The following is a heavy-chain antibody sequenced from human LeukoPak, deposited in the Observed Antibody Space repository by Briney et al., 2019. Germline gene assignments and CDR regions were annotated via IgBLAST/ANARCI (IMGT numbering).Heavy chain of an antibody. D-gene: IGHD4-11*01. CDR1: GFTFSSYG. CDR2: ISNNGSNK. CDR3: ARPHTVTTSLYYYYGMDV. Sequence: PGRSLRLSCAASGFTFSSYGMHWVRQAPGKGLEWVAVISNNGSNKYYADSVKGRFTISRDNSKNTLYLQMNSLRAEDTAVYYCARPHTVTTSLYYYYGMDVWGQGTTVTLSS. V-gene: IGHV3-33*01. J-gene: IGHJ6*02.